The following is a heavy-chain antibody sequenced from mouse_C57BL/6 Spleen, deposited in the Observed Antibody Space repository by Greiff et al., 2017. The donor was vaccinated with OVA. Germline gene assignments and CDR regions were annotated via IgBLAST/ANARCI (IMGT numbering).Heavy chain of an antibody. CDR1: GYTFTSYW. CDR2: IDPSDSYT. J-gene: IGHJ3*01. CDR3: ARRDGYYLFAY. Sequence: QVQLQQPGAELVKPGASVKLSCKASGYTFTSYWMQWVKQRPGQGLEWIGEIDPSDSYTNYNQKFKGKATLTVDTSSSTAYMQLSSLTSEDSAVYYCARRDGYYLFAYWGQGTLVTVSA. V-gene: IGHV1-50*01. D-gene: IGHD2-3*01.